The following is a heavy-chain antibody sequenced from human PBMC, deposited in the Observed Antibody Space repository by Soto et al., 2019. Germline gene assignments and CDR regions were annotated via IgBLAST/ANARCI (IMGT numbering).Heavy chain of an antibody. CDR3: ARDRDYYVSGNYYNRIDF. Sequence: QVQLVQSGAEVKKPGSSVKVSCKASGGIFSTYAISWLRQAPGQGLEWMGGIIPLFGTPNYAQRFQGRVTTSADESTSTAYVELSRLRSEDTAVYYCARDRDYYVSGNYYNRIDFWGQGTLVTVSS. CDR2: IIPLFGTP. CDR1: GGIFSTYA. J-gene: IGHJ4*02. V-gene: IGHV1-69*01. D-gene: IGHD3-10*01.